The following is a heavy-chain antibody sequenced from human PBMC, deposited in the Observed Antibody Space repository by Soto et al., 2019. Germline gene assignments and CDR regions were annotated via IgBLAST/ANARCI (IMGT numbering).Heavy chain of an antibody. CDR2: ISSSTSYV. J-gene: IGHJ5*01. CDR3: ARDPSEGRVGNWFES. D-gene: IGHD2-2*01. V-gene: IGHV3-21*01. Sequence: NPGGSLRLSCAACGFTFSRYGMNWVRQAPGKGLEWVSSISSSTSYVYYADSVKGRFSVSRDNAKKILYLEMYALRTEDTAVYYCARDPSEGRVGNWFESWGQGTLVTV. CDR1: GFTFSRYG.